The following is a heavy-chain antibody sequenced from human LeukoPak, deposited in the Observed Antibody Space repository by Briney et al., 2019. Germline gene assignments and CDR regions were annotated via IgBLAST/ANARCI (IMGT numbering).Heavy chain of an antibody. Sequence: ASVKVSCKASGGTFSSYAISWVRQAPGQGLEWMGWINPNSGGTNYAQKFQGRVTMTRDTSISTAYMELSRLRSDDTAVYYCARDSSPMYYMDVWGKGTTVTVSS. CDR3: ARDSSPMYYMDV. CDR2: INPNSGGT. CDR1: GGTFSSYA. D-gene: IGHD6-13*01. V-gene: IGHV1-2*02. J-gene: IGHJ6*03.